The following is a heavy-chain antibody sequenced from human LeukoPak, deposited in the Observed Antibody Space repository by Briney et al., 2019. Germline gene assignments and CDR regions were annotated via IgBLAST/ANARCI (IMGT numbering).Heavy chain of an antibody. CDR2: ICGGGGST. V-gene: IGHV3-23*01. Sequence: GGSLRLSCAASGSTYSSYAMRWVRQAPGKGLEWVSAICGGGGSTYYADSVKGRFTISRDNSKNTLYLQMNSLRAEDTAVYYCAKAYLHYDILTGSDYWGQGTLVTVSS. D-gene: IGHD3-9*01. CDR1: GSTYSSYA. CDR3: AKAYLHYDILTGSDY. J-gene: IGHJ4*02.